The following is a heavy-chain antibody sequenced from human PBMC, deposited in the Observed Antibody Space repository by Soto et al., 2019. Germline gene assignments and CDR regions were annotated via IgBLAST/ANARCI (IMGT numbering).Heavy chain of an antibody. J-gene: IGHJ4*02. CDR1: GGSISSGGYY. CDR2: IYYSGST. CDR3: ARDLTGTVDY. Sequence: PSETLSLTCTVSGGSISSGGYYWSWIRQHLGKGLEWIGYIYYSGSTYYNPSLKSRVTISVDTSKNQFSLKLSSVTAADTAVYYCARDLTGTVDYWGQGTLVTVSS. V-gene: IGHV4-31*03.